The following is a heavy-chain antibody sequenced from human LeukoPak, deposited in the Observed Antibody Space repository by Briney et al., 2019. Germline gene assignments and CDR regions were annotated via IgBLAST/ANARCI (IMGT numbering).Heavy chain of an antibody. CDR2: ISGYNGNT. J-gene: IGHJ5*02. Sequence: ASVKVSCKTSGYTFSSYGISWVRQAPGQGLEWMGWISGYNGNTKYAQKFQGRVTLTRDMSTSTDYLELSSLRSEDTAVYYCARDNSVRDEAWWFNPWGQGTLVTVSS. V-gene: IGHV1-18*01. D-gene: IGHD5-24*01. CDR1: GYTFSSYG. CDR3: ARDNSVRDEAWWFNP.